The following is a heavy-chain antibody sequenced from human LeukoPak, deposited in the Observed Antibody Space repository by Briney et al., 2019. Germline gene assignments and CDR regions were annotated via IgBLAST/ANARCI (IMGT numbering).Heavy chain of an antibody. V-gene: IGHV4-34*01. CDR1: GGSFSDYY. Sequence: SETLSLTCAVYGGSFSDYYWSWIRQPPGKGLEWIGEINHSGSTNYNPSLKSRVTISVDTSKNQFSLRLTSVTAADTAVFYCARGGVGPTTNWFDPWGQGTLVTVPS. D-gene: IGHD1-26*01. J-gene: IGHJ5*02. CDR3: ARGGVGPTTNWFDP. CDR2: INHSGST.